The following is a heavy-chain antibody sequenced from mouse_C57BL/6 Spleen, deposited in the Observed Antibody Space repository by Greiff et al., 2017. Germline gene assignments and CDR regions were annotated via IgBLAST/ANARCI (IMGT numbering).Heavy chain of an antibody. V-gene: IGHV1-69*01. J-gene: IGHJ4*01. D-gene: IGHD1-1*01. CDR1: GYTFTSYW. CDR3: ARRYYGSTSYYYAMDD. Sequence: QVQLQQPGAELVMPGASVKLSCKASGYTFTSYWMHWVKQRPGQGLEWIGEIDPSDSYTNYNQKFKGKSTLTVDKSSSTAYMQLSSLTSEDSAVYYCARRYYGSTSYYYAMDDWGQGTSVTVSS. CDR2: IDPSDSYT.